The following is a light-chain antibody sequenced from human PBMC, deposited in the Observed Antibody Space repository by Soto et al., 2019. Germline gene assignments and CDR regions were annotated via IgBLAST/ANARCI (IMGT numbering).Light chain of an antibody. CDR2: EVS. CDR3: CSYAGTNTVVV. V-gene: IGLV2-23*02. J-gene: IGLJ2*01. CDR1: SSDVGSYNL. Sequence: QSVLTQPASVSGSPGQSITISCTGTSSDVGSYNLVSWYQQHPGKAPKLIIYEVSQRPSGLSHRFSGSKSGNTASLTISGLQAEDEAHYFCCSYAGTNTVVVFGAGTKLTVL.